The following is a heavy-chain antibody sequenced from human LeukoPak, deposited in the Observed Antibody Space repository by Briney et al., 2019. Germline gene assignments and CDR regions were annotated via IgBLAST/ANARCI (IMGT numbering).Heavy chain of an antibody. CDR1: GFIFSSYA. J-gene: IGHJ4*02. CDR3: ARGMSDSSGYYYNYFDY. CDR2: IYSGGST. D-gene: IGHD3-22*01. V-gene: IGHV3-53*01. Sequence: GGSLRLSCAASGFIFSSYAMSWVRQAPGKGLEWVSVIYSGGSTYYTDSVKGRFTISRDNSKNTLYLQMNSLRAEDTAVYYCARGMSDSSGYYYNYFDYWGQGTLVTVSS.